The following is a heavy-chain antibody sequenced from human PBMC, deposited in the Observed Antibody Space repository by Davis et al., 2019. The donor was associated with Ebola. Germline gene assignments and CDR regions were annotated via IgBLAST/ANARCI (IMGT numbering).Heavy chain of an antibody. Sequence: GESLKISCAVSGFTFSNYAMGWVRRAPGKGLEWVSGISGSDGSTYDADSVRGRFTISRDNSRNTLYLQMNSLRPEDTAVYHCAKGLSQYYYDKGYFDHWGQGTLVTVSS. V-gene: IGHV3-23*01. D-gene: IGHD3-22*01. CDR3: AKGLSQYYYDKGYFDH. CDR1: GFTFSNYA. CDR2: ISGSDGST. J-gene: IGHJ4*02.